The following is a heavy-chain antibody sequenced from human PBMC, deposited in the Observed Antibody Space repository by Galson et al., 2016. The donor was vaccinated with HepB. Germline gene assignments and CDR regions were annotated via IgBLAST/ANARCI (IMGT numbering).Heavy chain of an antibody. CDR3: ASKGKEWLVHGYFDY. CDR2: IYYSGST. V-gene: IGHV4-39*01. Sequence: SETLSLTCSVSGGSISSGGYYWSWVRQHPGKGLEWIGCIYYSGSTYYNPSLKSRVTISVDTSNNQLSLKVTSVTAEDTAIYYCASKGKEWLVHGYFDYWGQGTLATVSS. CDR1: GGSISSGGYY. D-gene: IGHD6-19*01. J-gene: IGHJ4*02.